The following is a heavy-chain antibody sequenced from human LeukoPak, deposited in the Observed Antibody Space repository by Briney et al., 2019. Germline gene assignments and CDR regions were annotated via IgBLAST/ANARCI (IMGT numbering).Heavy chain of an antibody. J-gene: IGHJ4*02. CDR3: AKELYQPWAYYFDY. CDR1: GFTFSDYY. Sequence: GGSLRLSCAASGFTFSDYYMSWVRQAPGKGLEWVSAISGSGGSTYYADSVKGRFTISRDNSKNTLYLQMNSLRAEDTAVYYCAKELYQPWAYYFDYWGQGTLVTVSS. D-gene: IGHD2-2*01. V-gene: IGHV3-23*01. CDR2: ISGSGGST.